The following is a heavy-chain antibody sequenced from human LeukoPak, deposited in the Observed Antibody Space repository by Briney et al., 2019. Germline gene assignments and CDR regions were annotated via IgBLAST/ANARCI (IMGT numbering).Heavy chain of an antibody. J-gene: IGHJ4*02. Sequence: PGGSLRLSCAASGFTFSSYSMNWVRQAPGKGLEWVAVISYDGSNKYYADSVKGRFTISRDNSKNTLYLQMNSLRAEDTAVYYCAKDGWTWVRGVMSYFDYWGQGTLVTVSS. CDR1: GFTFSSYS. D-gene: IGHD3-10*01. CDR3: AKDGWTWVRGVMSYFDY. CDR2: ISYDGSNK. V-gene: IGHV3-30*18.